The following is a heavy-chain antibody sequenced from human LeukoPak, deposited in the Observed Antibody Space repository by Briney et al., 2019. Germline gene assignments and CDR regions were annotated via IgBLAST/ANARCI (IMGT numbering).Heavy chain of an antibody. CDR3: ARGGHYYDSSGYYNAFDI. CDR2: IYYSGSS. V-gene: IGHV4-59*01. D-gene: IGHD3-22*01. CDR1: GDSISTFL. Sequence: SETLSLTCTVSGDSISTFLWSWIRQPPGKGLEWIGYIYYSGSSNYNPSLKSRVTISVDTSKNQFSLKLTSVTAADTAVYYRARGGHYYDSSGYYNAFDIWGQGTMVTVSS. J-gene: IGHJ3*02.